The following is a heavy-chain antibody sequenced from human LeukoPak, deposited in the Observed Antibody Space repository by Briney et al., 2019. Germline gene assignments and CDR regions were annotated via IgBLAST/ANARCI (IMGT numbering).Heavy chain of an antibody. Sequence: PSETLSLTCTVSGDSISGYYWGWIRQPAGKGLEWIGRIYSSGSTDFNPSLKSQVTMSVDTSKSQFSLTLNSVTAADTAVYFCAREASVETHSGYYYDYWGPGALVTVSS. D-gene: IGHD4-23*01. CDR3: AREASVETHSGYYYDY. CDR1: GDSISGYY. CDR2: IYSSGST. V-gene: IGHV4-4*07. J-gene: IGHJ4*02.